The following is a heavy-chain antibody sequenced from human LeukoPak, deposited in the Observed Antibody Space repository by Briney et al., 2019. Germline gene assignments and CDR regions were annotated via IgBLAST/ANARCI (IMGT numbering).Heavy chain of an antibody. Sequence: GESLKISCKGSGYSFTNWWIAWARQMPGKGLKWMGIIYPGDSDTRYSPSIQGQVTISADKSINTAYLQWSSLKASDAAMYYCARGWLQFWYFDYWGQGTLVTVSS. CDR3: ARGWLQFWYFDY. CDR2: IYPGDSDT. V-gene: IGHV5-51*01. J-gene: IGHJ4*02. D-gene: IGHD5-24*01. CDR1: GYSFTNWW.